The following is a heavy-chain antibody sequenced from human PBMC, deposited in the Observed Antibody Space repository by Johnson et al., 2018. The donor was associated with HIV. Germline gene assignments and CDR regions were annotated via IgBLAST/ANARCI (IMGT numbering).Heavy chain of an antibody. CDR2: ISWNSGSI. Sequence: VQLVESGGGLIQPGGSLRLSCAASDFTFDDYAMHWVRQAPGKGLEWVSGISWNSGSIGYADSVKGRFTISRDNAKNSLYLQMNSLRAEDTAVYYCARDKYPPTAAAGTDALDIWGQGTMVTVSS. CDR1: DFTFDDYA. D-gene: IGHD6-13*01. J-gene: IGHJ3*02. CDR3: ARDKYPPTAAAGTDALDI. V-gene: IGHV3-9*01.